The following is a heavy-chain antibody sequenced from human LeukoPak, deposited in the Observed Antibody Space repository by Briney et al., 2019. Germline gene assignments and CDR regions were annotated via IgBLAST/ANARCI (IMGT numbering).Heavy chain of an antibody. V-gene: IGHV4-34*01. CDR3: ARGRYSSGWTLRYYGMDV. D-gene: IGHD6-19*01. J-gene: IGHJ6*02. Sequence: PSETLSLTCAVYGGSFSGYYWSWIRQPPGKGLEWIGEINHSGSTNYNPSLKSRVTISVDTSKNQFSLKLSSVTAADTAVYYCARGRYSSGWTLRYYGMDVWGQGTTVTVS. CDR2: INHSGST. CDR1: GGSFSGYY.